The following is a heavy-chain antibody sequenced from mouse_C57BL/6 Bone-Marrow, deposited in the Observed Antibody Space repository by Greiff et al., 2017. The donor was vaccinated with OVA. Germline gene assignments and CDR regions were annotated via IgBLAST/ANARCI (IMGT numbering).Heavy chain of an antibody. CDR2: IDPGSGGT. D-gene: IGHD2-5*01. J-gene: IGHJ4*01. CDR3: TRGYSNNYARDY. Sequence: VQLQQSGAELVRPGASVTLSCKASGYTFTDYAMHWVKQTPVHGLEWIGAIDPGSGGTAYNQKFKGKATLTADKSSSTAYMELRSLTSEDSAVYDSTRGYSNNYARDYWGQGTSVTVSS. V-gene: IGHV1-15*01. CDR1: GYTFTDYA.